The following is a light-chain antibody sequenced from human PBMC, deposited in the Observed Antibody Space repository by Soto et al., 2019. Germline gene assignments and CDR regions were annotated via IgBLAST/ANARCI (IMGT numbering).Light chain of an antibody. Sequence: QSVLTQPASVSGSPGQSITISCTGTSSDVGGYNYVSWYQQYPGKVPKLMIYDVSYRPSGVSNRFSGSKSGNTASLPISGLQAEDEADYYCSSYTSSSTYVFGTGTKLTVL. CDR2: DVS. CDR3: SSYTSSSTYV. V-gene: IGLV2-14*01. CDR1: SSDVGGYNY. J-gene: IGLJ1*01.